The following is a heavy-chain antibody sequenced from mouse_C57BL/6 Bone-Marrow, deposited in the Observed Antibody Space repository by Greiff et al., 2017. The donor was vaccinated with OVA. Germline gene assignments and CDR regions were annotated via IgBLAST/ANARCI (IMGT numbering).Heavy chain of an antibody. CDR1: GYTFTSYT. Sequence: VQLQQSGAELARPGASVKMSCKASGYTFTSYTMHWVKQRPGQGLEWIGYINPSSGYTKYNQKFKDKATLTADKSSSTAYMQLSSLTSEDSAVYYSARGNFHYAMDYWGQGTSVTVSS. J-gene: IGHJ4*01. CDR3: ARGNFHYAMDY. CDR2: INPSSGYT. V-gene: IGHV1-4*01.